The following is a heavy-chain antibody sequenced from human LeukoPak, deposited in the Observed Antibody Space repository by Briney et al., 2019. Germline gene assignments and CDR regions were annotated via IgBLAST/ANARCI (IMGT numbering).Heavy chain of an antibody. D-gene: IGHD3-3*01. V-gene: IGHV3-53*01. CDR2: IYSGGST. CDR1: GFTVSSDY. J-gene: IGHJ6*02. Sequence: GGSLRLSCAASGFTVSSDYMSWVRQAPGKGLEWVSVIYSGGSTYYADPVKGRFTISRDNSKNTLYLQMNSLRAEDTAVYYCARGSPLRSMDVWGQGTTVTVSS. CDR3: ARGSPLRSMDV.